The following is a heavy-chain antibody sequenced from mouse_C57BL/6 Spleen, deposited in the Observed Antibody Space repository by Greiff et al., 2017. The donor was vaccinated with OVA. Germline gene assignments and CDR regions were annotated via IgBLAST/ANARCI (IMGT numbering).Heavy chain of an antibody. CDR1: GYSFTSYY. V-gene: IGHV1-66*01. CDR2: IYPGSGNT. CDR3: ARGGYYYGSSYDYYAMDY. J-gene: IGHJ4*01. D-gene: IGHD1-1*01. Sequence: VKLQESGPELVKPGASVKISCKASGYSFTSYYIHWVKQRPGQGLEWIGWIYPGSGNTKYNEKFKGKATLTADTSSSTAYMQLSSLTSEDSAVYYCARGGYYYGSSYDYYAMDYWGQGTSVTVSS.